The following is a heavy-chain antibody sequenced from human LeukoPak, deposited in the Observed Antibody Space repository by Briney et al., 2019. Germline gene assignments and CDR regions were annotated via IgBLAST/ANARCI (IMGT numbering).Heavy chain of an antibody. CDR3: AKGGWDGYNSGWGEFDY. Sequence: PGGSLRLSCAASGFTFSSYSMNWVRQAPGKGLEWVAVISYDGSNKYYADSVKGRFTISRDNSKNTLYLQMNSLRAEDTAVYYCAKGGWDGYNSGWGEFDYWGQGTLVTVSS. CDR2: ISYDGSNK. D-gene: IGHD5-24*01. V-gene: IGHV3-30*18. J-gene: IGHJ4*02. CDR1: GFTFSSYS.